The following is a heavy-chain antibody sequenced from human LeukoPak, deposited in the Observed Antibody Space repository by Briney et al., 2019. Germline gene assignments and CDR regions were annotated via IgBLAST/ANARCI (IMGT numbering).Heavy chain of an antibody. V-gene: IGHV4-39*07. CDR1: GGSISSSSYY. CDR2: IYYSGST. CDR3: ARASCGGSSCYDSRGWFDP. D-gene: IGHD2-15*01. J-gene: IGHJ5*02. Sequence: SETLSLSCTVSGGSISSSSYYWAWIRQPPGKGLEWIGSIYYSGSTYYKKSLKNRVTISVDTSKNQFSLKLSSVTAADTAVYYCARASCGGSSCYDSRGWFDPWGQGTLVTVSS.